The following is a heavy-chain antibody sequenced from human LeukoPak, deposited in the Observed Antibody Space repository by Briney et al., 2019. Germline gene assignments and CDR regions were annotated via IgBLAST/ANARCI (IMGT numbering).Heavy chain of an antibody. CDR1: GFTFSSYD. CDR3: ARNGYCSSTSCSDYYMDV. D-gene: IGHD2-2*01. J-gene: IGHJ6*03. CDR2: IGTAGDT. Sequence: GGSLRLSCAASGFTFSSYDMHWVRQATGKGLEWVSAIGTAGDTYYPGSVKGRFTISRENAKNSLYLQMNSLRAGDTAVYYCARNGYCSSTSCSDYYMDVWGKGTTVTVSS. V-gene: IGHV3-13*01.